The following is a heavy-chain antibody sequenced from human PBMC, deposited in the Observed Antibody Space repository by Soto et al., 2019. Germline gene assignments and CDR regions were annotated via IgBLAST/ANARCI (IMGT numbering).Heavy chain of an antibody. V-gene: IGHV3-30-3*01. Sequence: QVQLVESGGGVVQPGRSLRLSCAASGFTFSTYAMHWVRQAPGKGLEWVAVISYDGSNKYYADSVKGRFTISRDNSKNTLYLQMNSLRAEDTAVYYCARDLSSSSWWSGFDYWGQGTLVTVSS. CDR2: ISYDGSNK. D-gene: IGHD6-13*01. J-gene: IGHJ4*02. CDR1: GFTFSTYA. CDR3: ARDLSSSSWWSGFDY.